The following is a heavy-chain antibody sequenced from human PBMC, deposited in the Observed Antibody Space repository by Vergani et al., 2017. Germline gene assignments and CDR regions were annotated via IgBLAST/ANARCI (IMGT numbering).Heavy chain of an antibody. CDR1: GFTFSSYS. V-gene: IGHV3-21*01. J-gene: IGHJ6*03. CDR3: ARDPAVHYXDRSGPSTYYYMDV. CDR2: ISSSSSYI. D-gene: IGHD3-22*01. Sequence: EVQLVESGGGLVKPGGSLRLSCAASGFTFSSYSMNWVRQAPGKGLEWVSSISSSSSYIYYADSVKGRFTISRDNAKNSLYLQMNSLRAEDTAVYYCARDPAVHYXDRSGPSTYYYMDVWGKGTTVTVSS.